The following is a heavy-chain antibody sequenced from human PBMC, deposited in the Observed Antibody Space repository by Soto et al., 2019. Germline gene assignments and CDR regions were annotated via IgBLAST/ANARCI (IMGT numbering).Heavy chain of an antibody. D-gene: IGHD3-22*01. Sequence: GGSLRLSCTASGFTFGDYAMSWVRQAPGKGLEWVGFIRSKAYGGTTEYAASVKGRFTISRDDSKSIAYLQMNSLKAEDTAVYYCTRDLPQYYDGSGYFDYWGQGTLVTVSS. J-gene: IGHJ4*02. V-gene: IGHV3-49*04. CDR3: TRDLPQYYDGSGYFDY. CDR2: IRSKAYGGTT. CDR1: GFTFGDYA.